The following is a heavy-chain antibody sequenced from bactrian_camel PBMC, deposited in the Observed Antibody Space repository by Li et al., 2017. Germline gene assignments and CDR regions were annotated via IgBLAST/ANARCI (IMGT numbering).Heavy chain of an antibody. J-gene: IGHJ4*01. CDR3: ATGVYCANVLSPSEYGY. Sequence: VQLVESGGDSVQAGGSLRLSCTVSGLIISDYAMAWFRQAPGKEREFAAGIDTDGRTMYTSAVKGRFSISRDSAKTTLFLEMNSLKPDDTAMYYCATGVYCANVLSPSEYGYWGQGTQVTVS. D-gene: IGHD3*01. CDR1: GLIISDYA. CDR2: IDTDGRT. V-gene: IGHV3S55*01.